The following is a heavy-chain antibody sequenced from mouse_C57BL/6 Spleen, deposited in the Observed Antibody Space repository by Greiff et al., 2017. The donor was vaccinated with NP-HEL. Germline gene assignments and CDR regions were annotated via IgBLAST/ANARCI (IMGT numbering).Heavy chain of an antibody. CDR1: GFTFSDYG. J-gene: IGHJ2*01. D-gene: IGHD1-1*01. CDR3: ARHYYGSSPWFDY. CDR2: ISSGSSTI. V-gene: IGHV5-17*01. Sequence: EVKLMESGGGLVKPGGSLKLSCAASGFTFSDYGMHWVRQAPEKGLEWVAYISSGSSTIYYADTVKGRFTISRDNAKNTLFLQMTSLRSEDTAMYYCARHYYGSSPWFDYWGQGTTLTVSS.